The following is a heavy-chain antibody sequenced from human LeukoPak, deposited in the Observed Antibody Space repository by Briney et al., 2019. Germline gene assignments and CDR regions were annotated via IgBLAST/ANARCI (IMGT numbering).Heavy chain of an antibody. CDR3: ARSHDYDPYNWFDP. J-gene: IGHJ5*02. CDR1: GGSISSYY. Sequence: PSETLSLTCTVSGGSISSYYWSWIRQPPGKGLEWIGYIYYSGSTNYNPSLKSRVTISVDTSKNQFSLKLSSVTAADTAVYYCARSHDYDPYNWFDPWGQGTLVTVSS. V-gene: IGHV4-59*12. CDR2: IYYSGST. D-gene: IGHD5-12*01.